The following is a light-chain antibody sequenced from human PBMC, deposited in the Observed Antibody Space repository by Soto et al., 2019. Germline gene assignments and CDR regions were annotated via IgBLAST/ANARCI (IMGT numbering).Light chain of an antibody. CDR1: RSDIGSYNN. CDR2: GVT. J-gene: IGLJ3*02. CDR3: CSYAGSYTWV. Sequence: QSALTQPASVSGSPGQSITISCTGTRSDIGSYNNVAWYQKHPGKAPRVMIFGVTKRPSGISNRFFGSKSGSTASLTISGLQAEDEADYFCCSYAGSYTWVFGGGTKLTVL. V-gene: IGLV2-23*02.